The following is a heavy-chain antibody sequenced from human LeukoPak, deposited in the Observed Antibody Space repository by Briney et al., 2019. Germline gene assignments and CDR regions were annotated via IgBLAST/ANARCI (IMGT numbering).Heavy chain of an antibody. CDR3: LLKCSSSNCSPDV. Sequence: SQTLSLTCSVSGGSISSGYYYWGWIRQPPGTGLEWIGSIYYSGSTFYNPSLKSRVTVSVDTSKNQFSLNVNSVTAADTAVYFCLLKCSSSNCSPDVWGKGTTVAVSS. J-gene: IGHJ6*04. V-gene: IGHV4-39*01. CDR2: IYYSGST. D-gene: IGHD2-2*01. CDR1: GGSISSGYYY.